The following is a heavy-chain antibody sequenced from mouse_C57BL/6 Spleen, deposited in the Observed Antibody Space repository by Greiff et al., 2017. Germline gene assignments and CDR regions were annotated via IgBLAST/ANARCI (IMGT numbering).Heavy chain of an antibody. D-gene: IGHD2-3*01. CDR3: ARSDGGYYYAMDY. CDR1: GYAFSSSW. Sequence: VQLKESGPELVKPGASVKISCKASGYAFSSSWMNWVKQRPGKGLEWIGRIYPGDGDTNYNGKFKGKATLTADKSSSTAYMQLSSLTSEDSAVYFCARSDGGYYYAMDYWGQGTSVTVSS. J-gene: IGHJ4*01. CDR2: IYPGDGDT. V-gene: IGHV1-82*01.